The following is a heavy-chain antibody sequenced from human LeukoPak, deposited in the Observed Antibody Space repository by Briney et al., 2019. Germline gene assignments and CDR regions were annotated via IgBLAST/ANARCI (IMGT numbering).Heavy chain of an antibody. CDR3: ARASGPFDY. CDR2: IWNDGSNK. Sequence: VQPWGALRLSFSASGFTLCIFGMHWGRPAPRKGLEWVAVIWNDGSNKYYADSVKGRFTISRDNSKNTLYLQMNSLRAEDTAVYSCARASGPFDYWGQGTLVTVSS. V-gene: IGHV3-33*01. D-gene: IGHD3-10*01. J-gene: IGHJ4*02. CDR1: GFTLCIFG.